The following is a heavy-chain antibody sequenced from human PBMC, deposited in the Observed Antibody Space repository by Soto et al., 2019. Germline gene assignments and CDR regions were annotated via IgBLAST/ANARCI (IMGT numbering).Heavy chain of an antibody. CDR3: ARTDYSNCDFEY. CDR1: GGSISSSSYY. V-gene: IGHV4-39*01. J-gene: IGHJ4*02. Sequence: SETLSLTCTVSGGSISSSSYYWGWIRQPPGKGLEWIGSIYYSGSTYYNPSLKSRVTISVDTSKNQFSLKLGSVTAADTAVYYCARTDYSNCDFEYWGQGTLVTVSS. CDR2: IYYSGST. D-gene: IGHD4-4*01.